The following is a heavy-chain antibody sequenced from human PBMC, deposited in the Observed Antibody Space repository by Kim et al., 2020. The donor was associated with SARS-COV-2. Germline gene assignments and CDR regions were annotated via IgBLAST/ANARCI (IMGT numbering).Heavy chain of an antibody. CDR2: IDYRGRL. CDR1: GASISDDTRDSYN. V-gene: IGHV4-39*02. Sequence: SETLSLTCSVSGASISDDTRDSYNWDWIRQSPGKGLEWIGSIDYRGRLKYNPSLQRRVTISADTSQNRFSLRLTSVTAADTAVYYCARRRRCSSAVCFSLNDNWFDPWGQGTLVTVSS. J-gene: IGHJ5*02. D-gene: IGHD2-2*01. CDR3: ARRRRCSSAVCFSLNDNWFDP.